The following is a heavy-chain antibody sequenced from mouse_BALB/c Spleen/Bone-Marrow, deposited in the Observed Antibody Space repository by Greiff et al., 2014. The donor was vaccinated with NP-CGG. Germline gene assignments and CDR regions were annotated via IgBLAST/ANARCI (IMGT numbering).Heavy chain of an antibody. CDR1: GFGFCRYW. CDR3: ARGAYYAMDY. Sequence: GQLKGSGGGLGQPGGSLELSLAASGFGFCRYWVSWGREAPREGVEWIGEINPDSSTINYTPSLKDKFIISRDNAKNTLYLQMSKVRSEDTALYYCARGAYYAMDYWGQGTSVTVSS. V-gene: IGHV4-1*02. J-gene: IGHJ4*01. CDR2: INPDSSTI.